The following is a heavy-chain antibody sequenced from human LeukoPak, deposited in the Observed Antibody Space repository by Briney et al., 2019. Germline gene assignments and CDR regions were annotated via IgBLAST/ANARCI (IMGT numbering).Heavy chain of an antibody. CDR1: GFTFSSYA. CDR3: AKPLGYFDWSPVQH. Sequence: PGGSLRLSCAASGFTFSSYAMSWVRQAPGKGLEWVSAISGSGGSTYYADSVKGRFTISRDNSKNTLYLQMNSLRAEDTAVYYCAKPLGYFDWSPVQHWGQGTLVTVSS. V-gene: IGHV3-23*01. J-gene: IGHJ1*01. CDR2: ISGSGGST. D-gene: IGHD3-9*01.